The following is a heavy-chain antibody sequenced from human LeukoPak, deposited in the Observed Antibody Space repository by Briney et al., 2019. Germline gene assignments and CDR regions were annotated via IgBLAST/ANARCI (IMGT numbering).Heavy chain of an antibody. Sequence: ASVKVSCKASGYTFSSYGMSWVRQAPGQGLEWMGWISAYNGNTDYAQKSQGRVTMTTDTSTSTAYMELRSLRSDDTAVYYCARDCTGGGCYSIYWGQGTLATVSS. V-gene: IGHV1-18*01. J-gene: IGHJ4*02. CDR1: GYTFSSYG. CDR2: ISAYNGNT. D-gene: IGHD2-15*01. CDR3: ARDCTGGGCYSIY.